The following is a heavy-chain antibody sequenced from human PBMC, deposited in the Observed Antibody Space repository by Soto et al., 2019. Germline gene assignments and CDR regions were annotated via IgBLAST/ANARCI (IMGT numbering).Heavy chain of an antibody. CDR2: ISGSGGST. J-gene: IGHJ5*02. Sequence: PGGSLRLSCAASGFTFSSYAMSWVRQAPGKGLEWVSAISGSGGSTYYADSVKGRFTISRDNSKNTLYLQMNSLRAEDTAVYYCAKGNSYYYGPGRDWFDPWGQGTLVTVSS. CDR3: AKGNSYYYGPGRDWFDP. D-gene: IGHD3-10*01. CDR1: GFTFSSYA. V-gene: IGHV3-23*01.